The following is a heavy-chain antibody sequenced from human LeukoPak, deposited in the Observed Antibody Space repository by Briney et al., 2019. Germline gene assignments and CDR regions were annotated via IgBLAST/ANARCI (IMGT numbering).Heavy chain of an antibody. J-gene: IGHJ4*02. V-gene: IGHV4-59*08. CDR3: ASPSASIAAAGDFDY. CDR1: GGSISSYY. Sequence: PSETLSLTCTVSGGSISSYYWSWIRQPPGKGLEWIGYIYYSGSTNYNPSLKSRVTISVDTSKNQFSLKLSSVTAADTAVYYCASPSASIAAAGDFDYWGQGTLVTVSS. D-gene: IGHD6-13*01. CDR2: IYYSGST.